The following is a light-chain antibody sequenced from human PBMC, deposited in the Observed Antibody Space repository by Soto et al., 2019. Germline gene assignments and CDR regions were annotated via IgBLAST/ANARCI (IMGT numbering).Light chain of an antibody. CDR1: QSVRRY. Sequence: EIVLTQSPATLSLSPVEIATLYCRASQSVRRYLAWYQPKPGQAPRLLIYDASTRATGIPARFSGSGSGTEFTLTTSGLQSEDFAVYYCQQRSNWPRTFGQGTKLDI. V-gene: IGKV3-11*01. CDR2: DAS. CDR3: QQRSNWPRT. J-gene: IGKJ1*01.